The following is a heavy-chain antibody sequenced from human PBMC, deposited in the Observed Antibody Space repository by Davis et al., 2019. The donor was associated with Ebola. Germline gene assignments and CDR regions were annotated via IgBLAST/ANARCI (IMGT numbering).Heavy chain of an antibody. V-gene: IGHV3-7*03. D-gene: IGHD3-3*01. CDR2: IKQDGSEK. CDR3: ARDNELRFLEWLLAPAWFDP. Sequence: GGSLRLSCAASGFTFSSYSMNWVRQAPGKGLEWVANIKQDGSEKYYVDSVKGRFTISRDNAKNSLYLQMNSLRAEDTAVYYCARDNELRFLEWLLAPAWFDPWGQGTLVTVSS. CDR1: GFTFSSYS. J-gene: IGHJ5*02.